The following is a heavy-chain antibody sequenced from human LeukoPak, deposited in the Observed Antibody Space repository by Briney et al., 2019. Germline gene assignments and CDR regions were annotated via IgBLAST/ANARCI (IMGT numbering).Heavy chain of an antibody. CDR3: AKRAFSGSFYSAFDI. V-gene: IGHV3-53*01. CDR1: GFTVSGNY. Sequence: GGSLRLSCAASGFTVSGNYMSWVHQAPGKGLEWVSVIYSGGSTYYADSVKGRFTISRDNSKKTLYLQMNSLRAEDTALYYCAKRAFSGSFYSAFDIWGQGTMVTVSS. CDR2: IYSGGST. D-gene: IGHD1-26*01. J-gene: IGHJ3*02.